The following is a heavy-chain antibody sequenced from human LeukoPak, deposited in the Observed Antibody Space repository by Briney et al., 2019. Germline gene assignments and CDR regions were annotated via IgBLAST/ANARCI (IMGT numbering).Heavy chain of an antibody. CDR3: ARGDHYDTLTGFQTPSHLSNC. V-gene: IGHV1-2*02. CDR1: GYTFTSRY. J-gene: IGHJ4*02. Sequence: ASVKVSCKASGYTFTSRYMHWVRQAPGQGLEWMGWINPNSGDTNYAQSFQGRVIMTRDTSISTAYMELSRLRSDDTAVYYCARGDHYDTLTGFQTPSHLSNCWGQGTLVTVSS. CDR2: INPNSGDT. D-gene: IGHD3-9*01.